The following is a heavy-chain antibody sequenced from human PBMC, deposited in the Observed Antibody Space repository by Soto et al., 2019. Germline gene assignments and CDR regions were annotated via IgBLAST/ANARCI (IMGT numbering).Heavy chain of an antibody. J-gene: IGHJ4*02. CDR3: ARRLVGAIKGFDY. V-gene: IGHV4-39*01. CDR1: GGSISSTNYH. D-gene: IGHD1-26*01. CDR2: IYYTGSA. Sequence: QLQLQESGPGLVKPSETLSLTCTVSGGSISSTNYHWGWIRQAPGKGLEWIGNIYYTGSAYYNPSLISRVTVSVDTAKNQFSLRLTSVTAADTAIYYCARRLVGAIKGFDYWGQGTLVTVSS.